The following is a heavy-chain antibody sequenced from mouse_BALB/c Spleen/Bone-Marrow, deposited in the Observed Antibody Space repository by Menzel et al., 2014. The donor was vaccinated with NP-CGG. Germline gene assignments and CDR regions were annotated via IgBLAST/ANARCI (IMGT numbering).Heavy chain of an antibody. D-gene: IGHD4-1*01. J-gene: IGHJ4*01. CDR1: GFNIKDTY. CDR3: ARWEYYAMDY. Sequence: VHVKQSGAELVKSGASVKLSCTASGFNIKDTYMHWVKQRPEQGLEWIGRIDPANGNTKYDPKFQGKATITADTSSNTAYLQLSSLTSEDTAVYYCARWEYYAMDYWGQGTSVTVSS. V-gene: IGHV14-3*02. CDR2: IDPANGNT.